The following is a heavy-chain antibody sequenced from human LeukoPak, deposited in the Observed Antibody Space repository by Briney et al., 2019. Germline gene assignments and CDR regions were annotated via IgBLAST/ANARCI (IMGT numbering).Heavy chain of an antibody. CDR1: GFTFSSYA. CDR3: ARDGEDEHVDGDY. CDR2: ISYDGSNK. J-gene: IGHJ4*02. Sequence: PGRSLRLSCAASGFTFSSYAMHWVRQAPGKGLEWVAVISYDGSNKYYADSVKGRFTISRDNSKNTLYLQMNSLRAEDTAVYYCARDGEDEHVDGDYWGQGTLVTVSS. D-gene: IGHD3-10*01. V-gene: IGHV3-30*04.